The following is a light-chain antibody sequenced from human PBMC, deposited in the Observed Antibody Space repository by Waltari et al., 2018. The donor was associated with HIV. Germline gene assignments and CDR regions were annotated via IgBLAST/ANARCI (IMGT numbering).Light chain of an antibody. CDR3: VLYMGSGVWV. Sequence: QTVVTQEPSFSVSPGGTVTLTCGLSSGSVSTNSYPSWYQQTPGQAPRPLIYSTNIRSSGVPDGFSGSILGNKAALTITGAQAEDESDYYCVLYMGSGVWVFGGGTKLTVL. CDR1: SGSVSTNSY. V-gene: IGLV8-61*01. CDR2: STN. J-gene: IGLJ3*02.